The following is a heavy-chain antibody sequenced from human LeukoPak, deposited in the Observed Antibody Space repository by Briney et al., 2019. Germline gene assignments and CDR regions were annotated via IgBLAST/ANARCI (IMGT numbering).Heavy chain of an antibody. CDR3: AREGFGEGSWFDP. D-gene: IGHD3-10*01. V-gene: IGHV4-30-4*01. J-gene: IGHJ5*02. CDR2: IYYSGST. Sequence: SETLSLTCTVSGGSISSGDYYWSWIRQPRGKGLEWIGYIYYSGSTYYNPSLKSRVTISVDTSKNQFSLKLSSVTAADTAVYYCAREGFGEGSWFDPWGQGTLVTVSS. CDR1: GGSISSGDYY.